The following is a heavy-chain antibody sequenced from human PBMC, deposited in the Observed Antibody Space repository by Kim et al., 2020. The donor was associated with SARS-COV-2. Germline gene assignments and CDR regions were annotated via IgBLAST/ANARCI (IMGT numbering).Heavy chain of an antibody. CDR3: ARRYCSRGTCTKFDF. J-gene: IGHJ4*02. D-gene: IGHD2-2*01. V-gene: IGHV6-1*01. Sequence: VSVESRITITPDTSKNQFSLLLNSVTPEDTAVYYCARRYCSRGTCTKFDFWGQGTLVTVSS.